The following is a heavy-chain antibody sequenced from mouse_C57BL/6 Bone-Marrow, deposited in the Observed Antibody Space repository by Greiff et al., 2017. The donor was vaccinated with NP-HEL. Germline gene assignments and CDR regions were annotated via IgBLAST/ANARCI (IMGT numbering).Heavy chain of an antibody. V-gene: IGHV1-74*01. CDR1: GYTFTSYW. Sequence: QVQLKQPGAELVKPGASVKVSCKASGYTFTSYWMHWVKQRPGQGLEWIGRIHPSDSDTNYNQKFKGKATLTVDKSSRTAYLQLSSLTSADSAVYYCARYSYSSSPYWYFDVWGTGTTVTVSS. CDR3: ARYSYSSSPYWYFDV. J-gene: IGHJ1*03. CDR2: IHPSDSDT. D-gene: IGHD1-1*01.